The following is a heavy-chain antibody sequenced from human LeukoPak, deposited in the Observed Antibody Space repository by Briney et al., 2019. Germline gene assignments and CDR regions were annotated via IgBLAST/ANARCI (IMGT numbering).Heavy chain of an antibody. CDR1: SGSISSSSYY. V-gene: IGHV4-39*01. J-gene: IGHJ6*02. CDR3: ARHMTTTYYYYGMDV. CDR2: IYYSGST. D-gene: IGHD4-17*01. Sequence: SETLSLTCTVSSGSISSSSYYWGWIRQPPGKGLEWIGSIYYSGSTYYNPSLKSRVTISVDTSKNQFSLKLSSVTAADTAVYYCARHMTTTYYYYGMDVWGQGTTVTVSS.